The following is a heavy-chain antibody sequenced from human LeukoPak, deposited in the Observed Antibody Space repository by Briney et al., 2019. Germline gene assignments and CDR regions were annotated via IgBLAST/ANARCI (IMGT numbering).Heavy chain of an antibody. Sequence: PSETLSLTCAVYGGTFSGYYWSWIRQPPGKGLEWIGEINHSGNTNHNPSLKSRLTISVDTSNNQFSLKLSSVTAADTAVYYCARPMIRGVKWFDPWGQGTLVTVSS. J-gene: IGHJ5*02. D-gene: IGHD3-10*01. CDR2: INHSGNT. CDR3: ARPMIRGVKWFDP. CDR1: GGTFSGYY. V-gene: IGHV4-34*01.